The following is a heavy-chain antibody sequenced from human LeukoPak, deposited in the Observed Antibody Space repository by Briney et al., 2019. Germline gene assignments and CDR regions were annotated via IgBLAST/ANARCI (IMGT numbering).Heavy chain of an antibody. J-gene: IGHJ3*02. CDR3: ARDQYYDSSGLGI. V-gene: IGHV4-61*02. D-gene: IGHD3-22*01. Sequence: PSQTLSLTCTVSGGSISSGSYYWSWIRQPAGKGLEWIGRIYTSGSTNYNPSLKSRVTISVDTSKNQFSLKLSSVTAAYTAVYYCARDQYYDSSGLGIWGQGTMVTVSS. CDR1: GGSISSGSYY. CDR2: IYTSGST.